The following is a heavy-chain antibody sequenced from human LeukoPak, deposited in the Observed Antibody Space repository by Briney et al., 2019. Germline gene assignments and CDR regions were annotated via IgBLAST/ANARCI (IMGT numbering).Heavy chain of an antibody. V-gene: IGHV1-69*04. CDR2: IIPILGIA. Sequence: ASVTVSCKASGGTFSSYAISWVRQAPGQGREWMGRIIPILGIANYAQKFQGRVTITADKSTSTAYMERSSLRSEDTAVYYCARPRAYYYDSSGYYYPLDYWGQGTLVTVSS. CDR1: GGTFSSYA. D-gene: IGHD3-22*01. CDR3: ARPRAYYYDSSGYYYPLDY. J-gene: IGHJ4*02.